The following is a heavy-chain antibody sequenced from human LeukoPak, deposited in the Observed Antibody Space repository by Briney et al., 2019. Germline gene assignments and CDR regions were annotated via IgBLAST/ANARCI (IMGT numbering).Heavy chain of an antibody. CDR2: INPNSGGT. CDR1: GYTFTGYY. J-gene: IGHJ6*03. D-gene: IGHD2-21*02. V-gene: IGHV1-2*06. Sequence: ASVKVSCKASGYTFTGYYMHWVRQAPGQGLEWMGRINPNSGGTNYAQKFQGRVTMTRDTSISTAYMELSRLRSDDTAVYYCARDTTRAYCGGDRYFDYYYYMDVWGKGTTVTVSS. CDR3: ARDTTRAYCGGDRYFDYYYYMDV.